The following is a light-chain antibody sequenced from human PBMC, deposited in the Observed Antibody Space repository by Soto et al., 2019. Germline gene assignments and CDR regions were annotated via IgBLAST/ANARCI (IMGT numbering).Light chain of an antibody. CDR2: DVS. J-gene: IGLJ1*01. CDR3: SSYTSSSTLV. CDR1: SSDVGYYNY. V-gene: IGLV2-14*03. Sequence: QSALTQSASVSGSPGQSITISCSGGSSDVGYYNYVSWYQHHPGKAPKLMIYDVSNRPSGVSNRFSGSKSANTASLTTSRFWVKDEADYYCSSYTSSSTLVFGTGTKVTLL.